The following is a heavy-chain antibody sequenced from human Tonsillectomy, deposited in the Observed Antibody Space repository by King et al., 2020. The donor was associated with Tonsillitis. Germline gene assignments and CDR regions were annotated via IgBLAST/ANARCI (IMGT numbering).Heavy chain of an antibody. J-gene: IGHJ6*02. CDR1: GYTFTSYG. V-gene: IGHV1-18*01. CDR3: ARGESSGSQVYYGMDV. Sequence: VQLVESGAEVKKPGAPVKVSCKASGYTFTSYGISWVRQAPGQGLEWMGWISAYNGNTNYAQKLQGRVTMTTDTSTSTAYMELRSLRSDDTAVYYCARGESSGSQVYYGMDVWGQGTTVTVSS. CDR2: ISAYNGNT. D-gene: IGHD6-19*01.